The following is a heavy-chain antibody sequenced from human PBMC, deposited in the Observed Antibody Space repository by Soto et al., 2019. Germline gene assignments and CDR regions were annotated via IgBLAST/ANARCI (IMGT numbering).Heavy chain of an antibody. D-gene: IGHD1-1*01. CDR1: GDRFSTYA. CDR2: IMTFFGAA. CDR3: ARGGKERFRGPGMDV. J-gene: IGHJ6*02. V-gene: IGHV1-69*01. Sequence: QVQLVQSGAEVRKPGSSVRVSCKASGDRFSTYAFNWVRQAPGQGLEWLGGIMTFFGAAMYAQKFQGRVTLTADELTTTVYMEVSGLRYEDTAVYYCARGGKERFRGPGMDVWGQGTTVTVSS.